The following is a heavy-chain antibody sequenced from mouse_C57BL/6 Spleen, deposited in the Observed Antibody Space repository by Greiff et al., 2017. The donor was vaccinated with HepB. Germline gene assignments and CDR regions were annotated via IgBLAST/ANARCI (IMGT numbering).Heavy chain of an antibody. CDR3: ARRQLGYYAMDY. J-gene: IGHJ4*01. CDR2: ISNGGGST. D-gene: IGHD4-1*02. V-gene: IGHV5-12*01. CDR1: GFTFSDYY. Sequence: EVQLVESGGGLVQPGGSLKLSCAASGFTFSDYYMYWVRQTPEKRLEWVAYISNGGGSTYYPDTVKGRFTISRDNAKNTLYLQMSRLKSEDTAMYYCARRQLGYYAMDYWGQGTSVTVSS.